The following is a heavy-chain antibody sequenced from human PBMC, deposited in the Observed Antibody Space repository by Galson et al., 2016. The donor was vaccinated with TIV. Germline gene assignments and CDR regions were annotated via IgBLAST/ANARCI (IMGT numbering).Heavy chain of an antibody. CDR1: GYSITSGYY. CDR3: GRDPGWIRGDY. J-gene: IGHJ4*02. CDR2: IYHTGRA. Sequence: SETLSLTCSVSGYSITSGYYFAWIRQSPGKGLEWIASIYHTGRAYYNPSLNSRATISVDTSKNQFYLGLTSVTAAGTAVYYCGRDPGWIRGDYWGQGILVTVSS. V-gene: IGHV4-38-2*02. D-gene: IGHD2-2*03.